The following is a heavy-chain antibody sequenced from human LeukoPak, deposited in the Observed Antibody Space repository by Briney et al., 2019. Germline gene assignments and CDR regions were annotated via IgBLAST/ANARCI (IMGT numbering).Heavy chain of an antibody. V-gene: IGHV4-34*01. D-gene: IGHD3-16*02. CDR3: ARAYYDYVWGSYRYSLAVNDY. J-gene: IGHJ4*02. CDR1: GGSFSGYY. Sequence: TSETLFLTCAVYGGSFSGYYWSWIRQPPGKGLEWIGEINHSGSTNYNPSLKSRVTISVDTSKNQFSLKLSSVTAADTAVYYCARAYYDYVWGSYRYSLAVNDYWGQGTLVTVSS. CDR2: INHSGST.